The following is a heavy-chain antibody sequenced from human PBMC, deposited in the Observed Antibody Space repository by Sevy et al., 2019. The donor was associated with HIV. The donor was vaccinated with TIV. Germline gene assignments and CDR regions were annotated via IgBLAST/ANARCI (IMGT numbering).Heavy chain of an antibody. D-gene: IGHD3-22*01. CDR3: TRGYYYDSSGYSDY. CDR1: GFTFGDYA. V-gene: IGHV3-49*03. CDR2: IRSKDYGGAT. Sequence: GGSLRLSCTGSGFTFGDYAMSWFRQAPGVGLKWVGFIRSKDYGGATEYAASVKGRFTISRDDSKSIADLQMNSLKTEDTAVYYCTRGYYYDSSGYSDYWGQGTLVTVSS. J-gene: IGHJ4*02.